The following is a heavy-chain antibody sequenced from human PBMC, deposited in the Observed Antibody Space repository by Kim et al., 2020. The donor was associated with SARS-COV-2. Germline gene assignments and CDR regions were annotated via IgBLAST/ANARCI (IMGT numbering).Heavy chain of an antibody. Sequence: GGSLRLSCAASGFTFSSYSMNWVRQAPGKGLEWVSYISSSSSTIYYADSVKGRFTISRDNAKNSLYLQMNSLRDEDTAVYYCARAHYYDSSGYYYNRDENSYGMDVWGQGTTVTVSS. CDR1: GFTFSSYS. V-gene: IGHV3-48*02. CDR2: ISSSSSTI. CDR3: ARAHYYDSSGYYYNRDENSYGMDV. J-gene: IGHJ6*02. D-gene: IGHD3-22*01.